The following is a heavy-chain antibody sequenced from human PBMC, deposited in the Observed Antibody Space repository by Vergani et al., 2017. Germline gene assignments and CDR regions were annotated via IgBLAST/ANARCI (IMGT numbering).Heavy chain of an antibody. Sequence: QVQVVQSGAEVKKSGASVKVPCKTSGYTFSNYYMHWVRQAPGQGLEWMGIINPSGGHTNYAQKFQGRVTMTRDTSTSTVYMELSSLRSEDTAIYYCARGDYGILTGYRYWGQGTLVTVSS. CDR2: INPSGGHT. CDR1: GYTFSNYY. CDR3: ARGDYGILTGYRY. J-gene: IGHJ4*02. V-gene: IGHV1-46*03. D-gene: IGHD3-9*01.